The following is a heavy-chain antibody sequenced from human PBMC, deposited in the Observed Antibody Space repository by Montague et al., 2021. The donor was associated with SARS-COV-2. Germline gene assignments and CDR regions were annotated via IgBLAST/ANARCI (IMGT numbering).Heavy chain of an antibody. CDR2: FFYGNT. CDR1: GASVSSDF. D-gene: IGHD1-1*01. CDR3: ARRRGNDWDLDY. J-gene: IGHJ4*02. V-gene: IGHV4-59*02. Sequence: SETLSLTCRVSGASVSSDFWSWIRQPPGKPLEWIGCFFYGNTTYNSPSQSRATITVETSQNHYFLTLTSLTAADTAIYYCARRRGNDWDLDYWGQGTLVTVSS.